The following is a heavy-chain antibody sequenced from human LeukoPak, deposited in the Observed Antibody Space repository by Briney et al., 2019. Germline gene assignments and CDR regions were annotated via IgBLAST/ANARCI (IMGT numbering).Heavy chain of an antibody. V-gene: IGHV3-7*01. CDR2: IKQDGSEK. CDR1: GFTFSSYW. CDR3: ARGLGGYTSSQAY. Sequence: GGSLRLSCAASGFTFSSYWMSWVRQAPGKGLEWVANIKQDGSEKYYVDSVKGRFTISRDNAKNSLYLQMNSLRAEDTAVYYCARGLGGYTSSQAYWGQGTLVTVSS. D-gene: IGHD6-13*01. J-gene: IGHJ4*02.